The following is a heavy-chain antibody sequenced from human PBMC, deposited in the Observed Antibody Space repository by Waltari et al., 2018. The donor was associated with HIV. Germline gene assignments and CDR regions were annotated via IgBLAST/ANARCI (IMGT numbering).Heavy chain of an antibody. CDR1: GYTFSDYY. CDR2: ATPESGDT. Sequence: QVQLVQSGAEVKKPGASVKLSCKPSGYTFSDYYMHWVRQAPGQGLEWRVGATPESGDTKYAPQFRGSVNRTRDTPVNTAYMELGRLRFDYKALCYCGRVVRGTISYFDSRLRQWGQGTLVTVSS. D-gene: IGHD3-22*01. CDR3: GRVVRGTISYFDSRLRQ. V-gene: IGHV1-2*02. J-gene: IGHJ4*02.